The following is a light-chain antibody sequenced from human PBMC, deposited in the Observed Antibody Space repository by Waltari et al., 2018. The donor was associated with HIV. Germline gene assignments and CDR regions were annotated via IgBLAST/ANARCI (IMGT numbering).Light chain of an antibody. CDR2: SAS. CDR1: PNIRSS. Sequence: DIQMTQSPSLVSASLGDRVTITCRASPNIRSSLVWYQKRPGRAPKLLISSASVLQSGVPSRFRGRGSGTVFTLSISGLQPDDFATYYCQQSNNFPHTFGPGTTVD. V-gene: IGKV1-12*01. J-gene: IGKJ3*01. CDR3: QQSNNFPHT.